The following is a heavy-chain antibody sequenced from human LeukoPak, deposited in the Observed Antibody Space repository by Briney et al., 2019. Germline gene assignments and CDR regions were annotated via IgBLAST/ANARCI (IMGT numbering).Heavy chain of an antibody. Sequence: GGSLRLSCAASGFTLSSYSMSWLRQAPGKGLEWVSYISSSSSTIYYADSVKGRFTISRDNAKNSLYMQMNNLRDEDTAVCICARSDLSPNYYDSSGYSYYFDYWGQGTLVTVSS. V-gene: IGHV3-48*02. CDR1: GFTLSSYS. CDR3: ARSDLSPNYYDSSGYSYYFDY. CDR2: ISSSSSTI. J-gene: IGHJ4*02. D-gene: IGHD3-22*01.